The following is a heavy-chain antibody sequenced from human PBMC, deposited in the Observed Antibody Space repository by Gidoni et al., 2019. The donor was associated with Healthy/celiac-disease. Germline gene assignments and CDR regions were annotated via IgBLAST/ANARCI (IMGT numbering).Heavy chain of an antibody. CDR2: IYHSGST. CDR1: GGSISSGGYS. Sequence: QLQLQESGSGLVKPSQTLSLTGAVSGGSISSGGYSWSWIRQPPGKGLEWIGYIYHSGSTYYNPSLKSRVTISVDRSKNQFSLKLSSVTAADTAVYYCARAGVSIGVVWYYGMDVWGQGTTVTVSS. J-gene: IGHJ6*02. V-gene: IGHV4-30-2*01. CDR3: ARAGVSIGVVWYYGMDV. D-gene: IGHD3-3*01.